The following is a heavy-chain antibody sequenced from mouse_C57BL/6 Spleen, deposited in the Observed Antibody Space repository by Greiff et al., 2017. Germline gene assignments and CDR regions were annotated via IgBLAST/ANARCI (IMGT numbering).Heavy chain of an antibody. Sequence: VQLQQSGPGLVKPSQSLSLTCSVTGYSITSGYYWNWIRQFPGNKLEWMGYISYDGSNNYNPSLKNRISITRDTSKNQFFLKLNSVTTEDTATYYCARLITTVVANWYFDVWGTGTTVTVSS. CDR2: ISYDGSN. V-gene: IGHV3-6*01. D-gene: IGHD1-1*01. J-gene: IGHJ1*03. CDR1: GYSITSGYY. CDR3: ARLITTVVANWYFDV.